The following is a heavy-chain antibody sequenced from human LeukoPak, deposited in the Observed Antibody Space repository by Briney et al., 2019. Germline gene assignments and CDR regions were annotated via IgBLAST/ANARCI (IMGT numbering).Heavy chain of an antibody. D-gene: IGHD3-10*01. CDR3: AREEGITMVRDRFDY. V-gene: IGHV4-39*01. Sequence: SETLSLTCTVSGGSISSRSYYWGWIRQPPGKGLEWIGSIYHSGSTYYNPSLKSRVTISVDKSKNQFSLKLSSVTAADTAVYYCAREEGITMVRDRFDYWGQGTLATVSS. J-gene: IGHJ4*02. CDR2: IYHSGST. CDR1: GGSISSRSYY.